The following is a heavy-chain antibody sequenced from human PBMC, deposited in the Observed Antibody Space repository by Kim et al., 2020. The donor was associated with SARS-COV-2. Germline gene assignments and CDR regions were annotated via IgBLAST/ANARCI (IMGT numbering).Heavy chain of an antibody. CDR3: ARYGLLREEYYYDSSGYFAFDI. CDR2: IYYSGST. V-gene: IGHV4-39*01. D-gene: IGHD3-22*01. J-gene: IGHJ3*02. CDR1: GGSISSSSYY. Sequence: SETLSLTCTVSGGSISSSSYYWGWIRQPPGKGLEWIGSIYYSGSTYYNPSLKSRVTISVDTSKNQFSLKLSSVTAADTAVYYCARYGLLREEYYYDSSGYFAFDIWGQGTMVTVSS.